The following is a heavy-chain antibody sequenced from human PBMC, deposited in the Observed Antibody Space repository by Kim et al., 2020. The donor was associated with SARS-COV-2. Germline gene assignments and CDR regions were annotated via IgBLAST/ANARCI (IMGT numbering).Heavy chain of an antibody. CDR3: ARASDYSDQSRFYP. Sequence: SETLSLTCTVSGGSISSSAYYWGWIRQPPGKGLEWIGTISYNGGTYYNPSLKSRVTISVDTSKNQFSLKLNSMTAADTAVYFCARASDYSDQSRFYPWGQGPLVTVSS. D-gene: IGHD4-17*01. CDR2: ISYNGGT. J-gene: IGHJ5*02. CDR1: GGSISSSAYY. V-gene: IGHV4-39*07.